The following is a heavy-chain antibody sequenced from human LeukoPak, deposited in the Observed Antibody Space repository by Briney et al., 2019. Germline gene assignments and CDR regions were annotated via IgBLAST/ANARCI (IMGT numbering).Heavy chain of an antibody. J-gene: IGHJ1*01. CDR1: GFTFSSYA. V-gene: IGHV3-23*01. Sequence: GGSLRLSCAASGFTFSSYAMSWVRQAPGKGLEWVSAISGSGGSTCYADSVKGRFTISRDNSKNTLYLQMNSLRAEDTAVYYCAKGRSCGGDCYKYFQHWGQGTLVTVSS. CDR2: ISGSGGST. D-gene: IGHD2-21*02. CDR3: AKGRSCGGDCYKYFQH.